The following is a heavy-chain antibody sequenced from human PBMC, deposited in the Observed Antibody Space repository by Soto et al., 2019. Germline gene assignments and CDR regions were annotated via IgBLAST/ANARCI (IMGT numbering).Heavy chain of an antibody. D-gene: IGHD2-21*02. Sequence: SVKVSCKASGGTFSSYAISWVRQAPGQGLEWMGGIIPIFGTANYAQKFQGRVTITADESTSTAYMERSSLRSEDTAVYYCASHCGGDCYTAYYYYYGMDVWGQGTTVTVSS. J-gene: IGHJ6*02. CDR2: IIPIFGTA. V-gene: IGHV1-69*13. CDR3: ASHCGGDCYTAYYYYYGMDV. CDR1: GGTFSSYA.